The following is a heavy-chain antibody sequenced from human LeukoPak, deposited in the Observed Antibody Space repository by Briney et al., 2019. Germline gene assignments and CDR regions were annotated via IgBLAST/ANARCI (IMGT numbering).Heavy chain of an antibody. CDR2: IYMTGST. D-gene: IGHD3-3*01. CDR1: GDSVTTGNYY. J-gene: IGHJ6*04. Sequence: SETLSLTCIVSGDSVTTGNYYWSWVRQPAGKGLEWIGRIYMTGSTSYSPSLKGRVTISIDTSNNHISLKMRSVTAADTAVYFCARDSITIFGVPTEDVWGNGTTVTVSS. CDR3: ARDSITIFGVPTEDV. V-gene: IGHV4-61*02.